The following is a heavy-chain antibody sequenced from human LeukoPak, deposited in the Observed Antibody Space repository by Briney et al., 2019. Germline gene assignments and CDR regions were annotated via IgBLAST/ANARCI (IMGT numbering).Heavy chain of an antibody. D-gene: IGHD4-17*01. J-gene: IGHJ3*02. CDR3: AKDQYGDYVGAFDI. Sequence: GGSLRLSCAASGFTFSSYAMSWVRQAPGKGLKWVSAISGSGGSTYYADSVKGRFTVSRDNSKNTLYLQMNSLRAEDTAVYYCAKDQYGDYVGAFDIWGQGTMVTVSS. CDR2: ISGSGGST. V-gene: IGHV3-23*01. CDR1: GFTFSSYA.